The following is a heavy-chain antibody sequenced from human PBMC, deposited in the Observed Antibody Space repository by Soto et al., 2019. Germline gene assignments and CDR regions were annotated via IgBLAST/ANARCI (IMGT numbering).Heavy chain of an antibody. Sequence: QVQLVESGGGVVQPGRSLRLSCAASGFTFSSYGMHWVRQAPGKGLEWVAVIWYDGSNKYNADSVKGRFTISRDNSKNTLYLQMNSLRAEDTAVYYCAVSGDYYYGMDVWGQGTTVTVSS. D-gene: IGHD7-27*01. CDR1: GFTFSSYG. V-gene: IGHV3-33*01. J-gene: IGHJ6*02. CDR3: AVSGDYYYGMDV. CDR2: IWYDGSNK.